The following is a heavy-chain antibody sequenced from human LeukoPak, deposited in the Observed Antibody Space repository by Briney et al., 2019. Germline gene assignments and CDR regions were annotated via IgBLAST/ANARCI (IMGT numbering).Heavy chain of an antibody. CDR1: GFTFSSYE. CDR2: ISSSGSII. CDR3: ARASYYGENWFDP. D-gene: IGHD3-10*01. J-gene: IGHJ5*02. Sequence: PGGSLRLSCAASGFTFSSYEVNWVRQAPGKGLEWVSYISSSGSIIYYADSVKGRFTISRDNAKNSLYLQMNSLRAEDTAVYYCARASYYGENWFDPWGQGTLVTVSS. V-gene: IGHV3-48*03.